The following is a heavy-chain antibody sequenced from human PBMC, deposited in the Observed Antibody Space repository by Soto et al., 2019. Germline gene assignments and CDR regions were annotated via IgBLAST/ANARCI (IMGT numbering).Heavy chain of an antibody. J-gene: IGHJ3*02. Sequence: ASVKVSCKVSGYTLTELSMHWVRQAPGKGLEWMGGFDPEDGETIYAQKFQGRVTMTEDTSTDTAYMELSSLRSEDTAVYYCATVVYYDSSGYPVGAFDIWGQGTMATVSS. V-gene: IGHV1-24*01. D-gene: IGHD3-22*01. CDR1: GYTLTELS. CDR2: FDPEDGET. CDR3: ATVVYYDSSGYPVGAFDI.